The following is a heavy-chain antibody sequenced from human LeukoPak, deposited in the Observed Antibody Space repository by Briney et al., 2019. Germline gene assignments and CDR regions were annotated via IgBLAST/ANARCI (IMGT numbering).Heavy chain of an antibody. CDR3: AIEHDEATYSNL. J-gene: IGHJ5*02. Sequence: SETLSLTCTVSGGSISGSYWNWIRQPPGKGLEWIGCIHDSGTTNYNPSLKSRVTISLHTSKNQFSLRLTSVTAADTAVYYCAIEHDEATYSNLWGQGTLVAVSS. V-gene: IGHV4-59*01. D-gene: IGHD5-12*01. CDR1: GGSISGSY. CDR2: IHDSGTT.